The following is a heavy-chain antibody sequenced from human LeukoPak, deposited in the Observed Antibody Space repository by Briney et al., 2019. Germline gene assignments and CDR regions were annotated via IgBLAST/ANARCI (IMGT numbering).Heavy chain of an antibody. CDR2: IYPDDSDT. J-gene: IGHJ3*02. V-gene: IGHV5-51*01. CDR3: ARHFDGYSYGLTSDAFDI. CDR1: GYNFSNYW. Sequence: GESLKISCQGSGYNFSNYWIGWARQMPGKGLEWMGIIYPDDSDTRYSPSFQGQVTISADKSISTAYLQWSSLKASDTAMYYCARHFDGYSYGLTSDAFDIWGQGTMVTVSS. D-gene: IGHD5-18*01.